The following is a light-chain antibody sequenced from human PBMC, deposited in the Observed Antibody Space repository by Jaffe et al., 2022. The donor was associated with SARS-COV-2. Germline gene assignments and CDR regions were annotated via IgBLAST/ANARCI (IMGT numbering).Light chain of an antibody. CDR1: QSISSY. J-gene: IGKJ3*01. V-gene: IGKV1-39*01. CDR3: QQSYSTPFHST. CDR2: AAS. Sequence: DIQMTQSPSSLSASVGDRVTITCRASQSISSYLNWYQQKPGKAPKLLIYAASSLQSGVPSRFSGSGSGTDFTLTISSLQPEDFATYYCQQSYSTPFHSTFGPGTKVDIK.